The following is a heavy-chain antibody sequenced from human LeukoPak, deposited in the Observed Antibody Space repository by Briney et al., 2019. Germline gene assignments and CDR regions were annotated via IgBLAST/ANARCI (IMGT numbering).Heavy chain of an antibody. CDR1: GFTVSSNY. V-gene: IGHV3-53*01. J-gene: IGHJ6*03. CDR3: AKKQQAGTGWNYMDV. CDR2: IYSGGSA. Sequence: GSLRLSCAPSGFTVSSNYMSWVRQAPGRGLEWVSMIYSGGSAYYADSVKGRFTISRDNSKNTLYLQMNSLRSEDTAVYYCAKKQQAGTGWNYMDVWGTGTTVTVSS. D-gene: IGHD1-1*01.